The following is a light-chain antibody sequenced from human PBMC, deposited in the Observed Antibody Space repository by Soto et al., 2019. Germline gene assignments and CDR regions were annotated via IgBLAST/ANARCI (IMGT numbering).Light chain of an antibody. CDR2: DVS. CDR3: SSFTSSSTPWV. Sequence: QSALTQPASVSGSPGQSITISCTGTSSDGGGYNYVSWYQQYPGKAPKLMIYDVSNRPSGVSNLFSGSKSGSTASLTISGLQDDDEADYYCSSFTSSSTPWVFGGGNKLTVL. J-gene: IGLJ3*02. CDR1: SSDGGGYNY. V-gene: IGLV2-14*03.